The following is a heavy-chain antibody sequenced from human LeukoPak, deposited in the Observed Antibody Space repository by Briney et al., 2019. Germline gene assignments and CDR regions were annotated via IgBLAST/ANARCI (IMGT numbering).Heavy chain of an antibody. CDR1: GGSFSGYY. V-gene: IGHV4-34*01. J-gene: IGHJ3*02. Sequence: PSETLSLTCAVYGGSFSGYYWSWIRQPPGKGLEWIGEINHSGSTNYNPSLKSRVTISVDTSKNQFSLKLSSVTAADTAVYYCARVRGPFVVVVPAAINDAFDIWGQGTMVTVSS. D-gene: IGHD2-15*01. CDR3: ARVRGPFVVVVPAAINDAFDI. CDR2: INHSGST.